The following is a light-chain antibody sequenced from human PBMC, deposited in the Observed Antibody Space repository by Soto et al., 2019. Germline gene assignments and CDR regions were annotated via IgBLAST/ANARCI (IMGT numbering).Light chain of an antibody. CDR3: QQRTHWPPLT. CDR2: DAS. J-gene: IGKJ4*01. V-gene: IGKV3-11*01. CDR1: QSVGTY. Sequence: EIVLTQSPATLSLSPGERATLSCRASQSVGTYLAWYQQKPGQAPRLLIYDASNRATGIPARFSGSGSGTDVTLTISGLEPEDFAVYYCQQRTHWPPLTFGGGTKVEIK.